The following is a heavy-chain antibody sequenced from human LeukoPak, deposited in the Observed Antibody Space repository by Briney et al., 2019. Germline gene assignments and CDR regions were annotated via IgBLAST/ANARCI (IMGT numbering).Heavy chain of an antibody. CDR1: GGSFSGYY. CDR3: ARGAGGPANWFDP. D-gene: IGHD2-2*01. J-gene: IGHJ5*02. V-gene: IGHV4-34*01. Sequence: SETLSLTCAVYGGSFSGYYWSWIRQPPGKGLEWIGEINHSGSTNYNPSLKSRVTISVDTSKNQFSLRLSSVAAADTAVYYCARGAGGPANWFDPWGQGTLVTVSS. CDR2: INHSGST.